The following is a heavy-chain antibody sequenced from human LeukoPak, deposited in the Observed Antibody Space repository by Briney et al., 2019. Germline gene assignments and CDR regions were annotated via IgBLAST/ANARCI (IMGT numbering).Heavy chain of an antibody. CDR3: ARGDCSTTGSYWALDY. CDR1: GYTFTSYY. CDR2: ISAYNGNT. Sequence: ASVKVSCKASGYTFTSYYMHWVRQAPGQGLEWMGWISAYNGNTNYAQKFQGRITMTTDTSTSTAYMELRSLRSDDTAVYYCARGDCSTTGSYWALDYWGQGTLVTVSS. D-gene: IGHD2-2*01. V-gene: IGHV1-18*04. J-gene: IGHJ4*02.